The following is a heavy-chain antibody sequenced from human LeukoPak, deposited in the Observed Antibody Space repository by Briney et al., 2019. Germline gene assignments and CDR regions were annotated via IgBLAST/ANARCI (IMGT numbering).Heavy chain of an antibody. J-gene: IGHJ4*02. Sequence: GGSLRLSCAASGFTFSSCAMSWVRQAPGNGLEWVSAISGSGGSTYYADSVKGRFTISRDNSKNTLYLQMNSLRAEYTAVYYCAKDTMVRGVSIYFDYWGQGTLVTVSS. CDR2: ISGSGGST. D-gene: IGHD3-10*01. CDR3: AKDTMVRGVSIYFDY. CDR1: GFTFSSCA. V-gene: IGHV3-23*01.